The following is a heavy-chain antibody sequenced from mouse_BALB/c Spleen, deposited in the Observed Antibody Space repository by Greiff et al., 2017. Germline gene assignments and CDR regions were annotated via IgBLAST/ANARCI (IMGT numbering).Heavy chain of an antibody. CDR2: ISCYNGAT. CDR1: GYSFTGYY. V-gene: IGHV1S34*01. D-gene: IGHD2-3*01. CDR3: ATMGDGYYVNYFDY. J-gene: IGHJ2*01. Sequence: LVKTGASVKISCKASGYSFTGYYMHWVKQSHGKSLEWIGYISCYNGATSYNQKFKGKATFTVDTYSSTAYMQFNSLTSEDSAVYYCATMGDGYYVNYFDYWGQGTTLTVSS.